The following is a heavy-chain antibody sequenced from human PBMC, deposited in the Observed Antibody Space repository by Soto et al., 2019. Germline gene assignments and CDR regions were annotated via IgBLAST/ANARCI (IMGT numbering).Heavy chain of an antibody. J-gene: IGHJ5*02. V-gene: IGHV3-11*06. CDR1: GFTFSDYY. CDR2: ISSSSSYT. D-gene: IGHD6-13*01. Sequence: PGGSLRLSXAASGFTFSDYYMSWVRQAPGKGLEWVSYISSSSSYTNYADSVKGRFTISRDNAKNSLYLQMNSLRAEDTAVYYCARSSSWSPNWFDPWGQGTLVTVSS. CDR3: ARSSSWSPNWFDP.